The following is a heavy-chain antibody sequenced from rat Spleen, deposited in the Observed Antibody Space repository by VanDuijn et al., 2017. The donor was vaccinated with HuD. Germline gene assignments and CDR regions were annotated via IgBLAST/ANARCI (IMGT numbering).Heavy chain of an antibody. CDR3: ARPSYGYPFAY. CDR2: ISYDGSGT. V-gene: IGHV5-7*01. CDR1: GFTFSDYN. J-gene: IGHJ3*01. D-gene: IGHD1-7*01. Sequence: EVKLVESGGGLVQPGRSLKLSCAASGFTFSDYNMAWVRQAPKKGLEWVATISYDGSGTYYRDSVKGRFTISRDNAKTTLYLQMDSLRSEDTATYYCARPSYGYPFAYWGQGTLVTVSS.